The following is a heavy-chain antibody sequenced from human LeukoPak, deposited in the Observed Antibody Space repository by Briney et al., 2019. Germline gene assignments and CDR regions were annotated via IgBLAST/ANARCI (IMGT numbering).Heavy chain of an antibody. D-gene: IGHD3-22*01. CDR3: ARAPDCYDSSGYQGAFDI. V-gene: IGHV4-4*07. CDR2: IYTSGST. CDR1: GGSISSYY. J-gene: IGHJ3*02. Sequence: PSETLSLTCTVSGGSISSYYWSWIRQPAGKGLEWIGRIYTSGSTNYNPSLKSRVTMSVDTSKNQFSLKLSSVTAADTAVYYCARAPDCYDSSGYQGAFDIWGQGTMVTVSS.